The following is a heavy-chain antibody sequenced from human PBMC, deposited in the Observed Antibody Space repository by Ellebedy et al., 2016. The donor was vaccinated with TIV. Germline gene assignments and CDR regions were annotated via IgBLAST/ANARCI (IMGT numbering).Heavy chain of an antibody. D-gene: IGHD3-22*01. Sequence: ASVKVSXXASGCTFTGYYMHWVRQAPGQGLEWMGWINPNSGGTNYAQKFQGWVTMTRDTSISTAYMELSRLRSDDTAVYYCARVLYDSSGLLDAFDIWGQGTMVTVSS. J-gene: IGHJ3*02. CDR1: GCTFTGYY. CDR3: ARVLYDSSGLLDAFDI. V-gene: IGHV1-2*04. CDR2: INPNSGGT.